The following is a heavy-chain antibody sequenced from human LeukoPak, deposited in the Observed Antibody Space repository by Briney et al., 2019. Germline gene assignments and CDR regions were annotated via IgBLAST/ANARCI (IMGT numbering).Heavy chain of an antibody. D-gene: IGHD1-14*01. CDR3: VRKNQDFNAAFDI. CDR1: GFTVSNNY. J-gene: IGHJ3*02. CDR2: TYSDGNT. Sequence: GGSLRLSCAASGFTVSNNYMSWVRQAPGKGLEWVSITYSDGNTNYAVSVKGRFTISRDTSQNTLSLQMNSLRAEDTAVYYCVRKNQDFNAAFDIWGQETVVTVSS. V-gene: IGHV3-53*01.